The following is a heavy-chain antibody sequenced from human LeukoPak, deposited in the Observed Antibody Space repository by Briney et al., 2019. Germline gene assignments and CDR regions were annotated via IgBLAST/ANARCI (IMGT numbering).Heavy chain of an antibody. J-gene: IGHJ4*02. CDR2: INQSGRT. CDR1: GGSFTGYY. V-gene: IGHV4-34*01. Sequence: SETLSLTCAVYGGSFTGYYWSWIRQPPGKGLEWIGEINQSGRTNYNPSLKSRVTISADTSKNQFSLKLSSVIAADTAVYYCANWYYYGSGNSPRMGPPFDYWGQGTLVTVSS. D-gene: IGHD3-10*01. CDR3: ANWYYYGSGNSPRMGPPFDY.